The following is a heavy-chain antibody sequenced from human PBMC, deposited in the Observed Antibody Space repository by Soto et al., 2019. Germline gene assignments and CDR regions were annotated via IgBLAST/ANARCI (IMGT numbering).Heavy chain of an antibody. CDR3: AKTGYSSSWYFDY. CDR2: ISGSGGST. CDR1: GFTFSSYA. J-gene: IGHJ4*02. Sequence: GGSLRLSCAASGFTFSSYAMSWVRQAPGKGLEWVSAISGSGGSTYYADSVKDRFTISRDNSKNTLYLQMNSLRAEDTAVYYCAKTGYSSSWYFDYWGQGTLVTVSS. D-gene: IGHD6-13*01. V-gene: IGHV3-23*01.